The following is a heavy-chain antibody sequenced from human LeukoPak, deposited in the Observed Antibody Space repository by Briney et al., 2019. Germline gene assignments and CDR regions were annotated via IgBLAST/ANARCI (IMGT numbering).Heavy chain of an antibody. D-gene: IGHD6-13*01. CDR3: ARTYGSSGLGYFDL. CDR1: GYTFTNYG. Sequence: AASVKVSCKASGYTFTNYGISWVRQAPGQGLEWMGWISAYNGNTNYAQMLQGRVTMTTDTSTSTAYMELGSLRSDDTAVYYCARTYGSSGLGYFDLWGRGTLVTVSS. J-gene: IGHJ2*01. CDR2: ISAYNGNT. V-gene: IGHV1-18*01.